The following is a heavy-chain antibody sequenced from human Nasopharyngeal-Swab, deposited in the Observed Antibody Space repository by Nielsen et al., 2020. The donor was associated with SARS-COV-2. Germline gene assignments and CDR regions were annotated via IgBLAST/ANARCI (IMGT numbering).Heavy chain of an antibody. CDR3: ARAGDLTAYYSYYMDD. J-gene: IGHJ6*03. CDR1: GESFSGYY. Sequence: SETLSLTCAVYGESFSGYYWSWIRQPPGKGLEWIGEVNHSGSTHYNPSLKSRVTISVDTSNNQFSLKLSSVTAADTAMYYCARAGDLTAYYSYYMDDWGNGTTVNDSS. V-gene: IGHV4-34*01. D-gene: IGHD2-21*02. CDR2: VNHSGST.